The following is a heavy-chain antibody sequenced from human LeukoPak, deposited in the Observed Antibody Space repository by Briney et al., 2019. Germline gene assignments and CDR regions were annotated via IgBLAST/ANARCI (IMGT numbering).Heavy chain of an antibody. CDR2: IYHSGST. J-gene: IGHJ5*02. CDR3: ARVRAVAGQYNWFDP. Sequence: PSETLSLTCTVSGYSISSGYYWGWIRQPPGKGLEWIGSIYHSGSTYYNPSLKSRVTISVDTSKNQLSLKLSSVTAADTAVYYCARVRAVAGQYNWFDPWGQGTLVTVSS. V-gene: IGHV4-38-2*02. CDR1: GYSISSGYY. D-gene: IGHD6-19*01.